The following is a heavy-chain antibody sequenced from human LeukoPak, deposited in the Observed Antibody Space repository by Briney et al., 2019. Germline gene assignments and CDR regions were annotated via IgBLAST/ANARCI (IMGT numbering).Heavy chain of an antibody. Sequence: PSETLSLTCTVSGGSISSSSYYWGWIRQPPGKGLEWIGSSYYSGSTYYNPSLKSRVTISVDTSKNQFSLKLSSVTAADTAVYYCARRPYCSSTSCYRGWFDPWGQGTLVTVSS. D-gene: IGHD2-2*02. CDR3: ARRPYCSSTSCYRGWFDP. J-gene: IGHJ5*02. CDR1: GGSISSSSYY. V-gene: IGHV4-39*01. CDR2: SYYSGST.